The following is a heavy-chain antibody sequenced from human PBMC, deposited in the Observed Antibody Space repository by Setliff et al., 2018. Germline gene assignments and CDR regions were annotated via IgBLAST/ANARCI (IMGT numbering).Heavy chain of an antibody. CDR2: IHHSGSA. CDR3: AREVGTSTSSDAFDV. J-gene: IGHJ3*01. V-gene: IGHV4-30-4*08. D-gene: IGHD1-26*01. CDR1: GDSISSGDYF. Sequence: PWETLSLTCTVSGDSISSGDYFWSWIRQPPGKGLEWIAYIHHSGSAYYNPSLKSRVTMSVDTSKNQFSLHLTSVTAADTAVYYCAREVGTSTSSDAFDVWGQGMMVTVSS.